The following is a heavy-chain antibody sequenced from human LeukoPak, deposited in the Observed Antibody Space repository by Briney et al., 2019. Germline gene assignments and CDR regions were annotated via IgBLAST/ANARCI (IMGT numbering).Heavy chain of an antibody. V-gene: IGHV3-23*01. Sequence: GGSLRLSCAASGFTFSSYAMSWVRPAPGKGLEWVSAISGSGGSTYYADSVKGRFTISRDNSKNTLYLQMNSLRAEDTAVYYCAKKEFFYDYVWGSYRLGDAFDIWGQGTMVTVSS. D-gene: IGHD3-16*02. J-gene: IGHJ3*02. CDR2: ISGSGGST. CDR3: AKKEFFYDYVWGSYRLGDAFDI. CDR1: GFTFSSYA.